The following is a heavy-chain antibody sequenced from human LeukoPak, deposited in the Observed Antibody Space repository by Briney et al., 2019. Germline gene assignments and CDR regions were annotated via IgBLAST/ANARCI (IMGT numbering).Heavy chain of an antibody. D-gene: IGHD6-13*01. CDR1: GGSFSGYY. J-gene: IGHJ5*02. CDR3: ARKGIAAAGTWGFDP. Sequence: PSETLSLTCAVYGGSFSGYYWGWIRQPPGKGLEGIGSIYYSGSTYYNPSLKSRVTMSVDTSKNQFSLKLSSVTAADTAVYYCARKGIAAAGTWGFDPWGQGTLVTVSS. CDR2: IYYSGST. V-gene: IGHV4-34*01.